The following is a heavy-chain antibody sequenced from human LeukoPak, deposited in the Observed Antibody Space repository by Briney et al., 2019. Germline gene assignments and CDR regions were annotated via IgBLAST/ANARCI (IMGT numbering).Heavy chain of an antibody. D-gene: IGHD3-22*01. V-gene: IGHV4-59*06. CDR3: ARAPYDSSGYYYFDY. CDR1: GVSINTYY. CDR2: IYYSGST. J-gene: IGHJ4*02. Sequence: SETLSLTCTVSGVSINTYYWSWIRQPPGKGLEWIGYIYYSGSTYYNPSLKSRVTISVDTSKNQFSLKLSSVTAADTAVYYCARAPYDSSGYYYFDYWGQGTLVTVSS.